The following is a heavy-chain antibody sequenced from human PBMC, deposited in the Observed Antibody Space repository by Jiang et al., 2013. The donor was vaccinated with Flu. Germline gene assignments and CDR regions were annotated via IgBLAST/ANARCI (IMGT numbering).Heavy chain of an antibody. V-gene: IGHV3-30*18. Sequence: VQLLESGGGVVQPGRSLRLSCVASRFTFSNHGMHWVRQAPGKGLEWMAVISNDGNIDYYADSVKGRFTISRDNSKNTLYLQMNSLRAEDTAEYYCAKDLRLAGAGKGYFGLDVWGQGTTVTVSS. CDR2: ISNDGNID. D-gene: IGHD6-13*01. CDR3: AKDLRLAGAGKGYFGLDV. CDR1: RFTFSNHG. J-gene: IGHJ6*01.